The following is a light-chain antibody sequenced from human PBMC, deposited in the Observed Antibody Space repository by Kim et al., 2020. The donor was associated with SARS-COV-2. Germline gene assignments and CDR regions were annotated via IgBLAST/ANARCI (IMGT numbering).Light chain of an antibody. CDR2: DAS. Sequence: DIQMTQSPSSLSASVGDSVTITCQASQDISNYLNWYQQKPGKAPKLLIYDASNLETGVPSRFSGSGSGTDFTFTISSLQPEDIATYYCQQYDNLPMYTFGQGTKLEI. CDR3: QQYDNLPMYT. J-gene: IGKJ2*01. CDR1: QDISNY. V-gene: IGKV1-33*01.